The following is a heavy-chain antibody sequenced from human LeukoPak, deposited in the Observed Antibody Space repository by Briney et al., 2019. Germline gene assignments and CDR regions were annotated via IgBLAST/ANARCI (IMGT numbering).Heavy chain of an antibody. CDR1: GGSISSYY. Sequence: SETLSLTCTVSGGSISSYYWSWIRQPPGKGLEWIGYIYYSGSTNYNPSLKSRVTISVDTSKNQFSLKLSSVTAADTAVYYCARRGRTLDYYYYYMDVWGKGTTVTVSS. J-gene: IGHJ6*03. CDR3: ARRGRTLDYYYYYMDV. D-gene: IGHD2-15*01. CDR2: IYYSGST. V-gene: IGHV4-59*01.